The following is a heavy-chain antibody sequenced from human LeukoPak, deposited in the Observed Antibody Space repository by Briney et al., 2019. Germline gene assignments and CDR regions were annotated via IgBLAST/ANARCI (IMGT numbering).Heavy chain of an antibody. D-gene: IGHD3-3*01. V-gene: IGHV4-34*01. CDR3: ANIWSGYYYYYGMDV. CDR2: INHSGST. Sequence: SETLSLTCAVYGGSFSGYYWSWIRQPPGKGLEWIGEINHSGSTNYNPSLKSRVTISVDTSKNQFSLKLSSVTAADTAVYYCANIWSGYYYYYGMDVWGQGTTVTVSS. J-gene: IGHJ6*02. CDR1: GGSFSGYY.